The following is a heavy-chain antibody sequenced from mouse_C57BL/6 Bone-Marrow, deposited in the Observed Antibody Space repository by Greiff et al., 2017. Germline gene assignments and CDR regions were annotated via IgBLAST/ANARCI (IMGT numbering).Heavy chain of an antibody. Sequence: EVKLQESGGGLVKPGGSLKLSCAASGFPFSSYAMSWVRQTPEKRLEWVATISDGGSYTYYPDNVTGRFTISRDNAKNNLYLQMSHLKSEDTAMYYCAWLLPFAYWGQGTLVTVSA. V-gene: IGHV5-4*03. J-gene: IGHJ3*01. CDR1: GFPFSSYA. CDR2: ISDGGSYT. D-gene: IGHD2-3*01. CDR3: AWLLPFAY.